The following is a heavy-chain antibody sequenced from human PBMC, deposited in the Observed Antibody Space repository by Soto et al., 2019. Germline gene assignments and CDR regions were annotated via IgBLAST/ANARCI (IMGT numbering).Heavy chain of an antibody. V-gene: IGHV3-21*01. CDR1: GFNFSIYS. D-gene: IGHD2-21*02. Sequence: VESLILSCEVSGFNFSIYSMNWVRQSPGKGLEWVSSISSRSTHIFYASSVRGRFTISRDNAKKSLFLQMNSLRAEDTAVYYCASSEYCGGDCSSPSWFDPWGQGTLVTVSS. CDR3: ASSEYCGGDCSSPSWFDP. J-gene: IGHJ5*02. CDR2: ISSRSTHI.